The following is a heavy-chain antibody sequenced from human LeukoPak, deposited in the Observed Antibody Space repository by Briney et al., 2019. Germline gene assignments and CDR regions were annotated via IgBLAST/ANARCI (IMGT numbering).Heavy chain of an antibody. CDR3: ASYLTSIPSGMDV. CDR2: ISTDGSSR. CDR1: GFTFSSYW. D-gene: IGHD2/OR15-2a*01. V-gene: IGHV3-74*01. Sequence: GGSLRLSCAASGFTFSSYWMHWLRQEPRKGLVWVSRISTDGSSRSYTDSVKGRFTISRDNGKNTLYLQMNSLRAEDTAVYYCASYLTSIPSGMDVWGQGATVTVSS. J-gene: IGHJ6*02.